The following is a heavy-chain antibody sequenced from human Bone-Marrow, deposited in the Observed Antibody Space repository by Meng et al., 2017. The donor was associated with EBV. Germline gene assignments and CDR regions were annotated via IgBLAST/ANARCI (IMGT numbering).Heavy chain of an antibody. D-gene: IGHD1-26*01. CDR1: GFTFSSYW. V-gene: IGHV3-74*01. Sequence: VRLLESGGGLIQPGGSLRLPCEASGFTFSSYWMHWVRQGPGKGLVWVSRINSDGSTTGYADSVKGRFTISRDNAKNTLYLQMNSLRADDTGVYYCVREGGGSYQEYFHHWGQGTLVTVSS. CDR2: INSDGSTT. CDR3: VREGGGSYQEYFHH. J-gene: IGHJ1*01.